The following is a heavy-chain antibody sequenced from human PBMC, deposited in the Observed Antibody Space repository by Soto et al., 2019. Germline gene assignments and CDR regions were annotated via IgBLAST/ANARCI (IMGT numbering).Heavy chain of an antibody. CDR3: ARVGLDWNQSVDV. Sequence: SETLSLTCTVSGGSISSGGYYWSWIRQHPGKGLEWIGYIYYSGSTYYNPSLKSRVTISVDTSKNQFSLKLSSVTAADTAVYYCARVGLDWNQSVDVWGKGTTVTVSS. D-gene: IGHD1-1*01. CDR1: GGSISSGGYY. V-gene: IGHV4-31*03. J-gene: IGHJ6*04. CDR2: IYYSGST.